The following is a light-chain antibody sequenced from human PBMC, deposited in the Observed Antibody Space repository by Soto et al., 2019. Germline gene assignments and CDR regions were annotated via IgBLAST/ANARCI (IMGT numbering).Light chain of an antibody. Sequence: EIVLTQSPATLSLSPGDRATLSCRASQSVSSYLAWYQQRPGQAPRLLIYDASNRATGIPARFSGSGSGTDFTLPISSLEPEDFAVYYCQQRSSWPPITFGQGTRLEIK. CDR1: QSVSSY. CDR3: QQRSSWPPIT. J-gene: IGKJ5*01. V-gene: IGKV3-11*01. CDR2: DAS.